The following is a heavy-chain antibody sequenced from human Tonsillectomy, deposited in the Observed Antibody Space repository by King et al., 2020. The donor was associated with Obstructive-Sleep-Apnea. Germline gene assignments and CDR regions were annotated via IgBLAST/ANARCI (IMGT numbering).Heavy chain of an antibody. V-gene: IGHV4-39*07. J-gene: IGHJ4*02. CDR1: GGSISSSSYY. D-gene: IGHD3-10*01. Sequence: QLQESGPGLVKPSETLSLTCTVSGGSISSSSYYWGWIRQPPWKGLAWFGSIYYSGSTYYHPSLKSRVTISLDTSKNQFSLKLTALTAADTAVYYCATPPGGSTSYYFDYWGQGTLVTVSS. CDR2: IYYSGST. CDR3: ATPPGGSTSYYFDY.